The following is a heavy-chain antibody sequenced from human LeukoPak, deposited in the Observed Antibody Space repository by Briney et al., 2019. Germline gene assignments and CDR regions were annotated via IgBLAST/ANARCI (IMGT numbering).Heavy chain of an antibody. D-gene: IGHD1-26*01. CDR3: ANGDSGSYSHLDY. Sequence: PGGSLRLSCAASGFTFSSYAMSWVRQAPGKGLEWVSAISGSGGSTYYADSVKGRFTISRDNSKNTLYLQMNSLRAEDTAVYYCANGDSGSYSHLDYWGQGTLVTVSS. V-gene: IGHV3-23*01. CDR2: ISGSGGST. J-gene: IGHJ4*02. CDR1: GFTFSSYA.